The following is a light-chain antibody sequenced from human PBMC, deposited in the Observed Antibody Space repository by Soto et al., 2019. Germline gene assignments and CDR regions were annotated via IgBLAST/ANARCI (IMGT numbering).Light chain of an antibody. V-gene: IGKV1-5*01. J-gene: IGKJ1*01. CDR2: DGS. CDR3: QQYNSYSWT. Sequence: DIQMTQAPSTLPASVGDRVTITCRASQSISYWLAWYQQKPGKAPKLLIYDGSNLESGVPSRFSGSGFGTEFTLTISSLQPDDFATYYCQQYNSYSWTFGQGTKVDIK. CDR1: QSISYW.